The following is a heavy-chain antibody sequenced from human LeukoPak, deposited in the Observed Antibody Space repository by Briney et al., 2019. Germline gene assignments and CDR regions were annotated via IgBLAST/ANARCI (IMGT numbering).Heavy chain of an antibody. Sequence: RPGGSLRLSYAASGFTFSSYAMSWVRQAPGKGLEWVSATSGSGGSTYYADSVKGRFTISRDNSKNTLYLQMNSLRAEDTAVYYSAKVGLVGATRWDAFDIWGQGTMVTVSS. CDR3: AKVGLVGATRWDAFDI. CDR2: TSGSGGST. V-gene: IGHV3-23*01. J-gene: IGHJ3*02. D-gene: IGHD1-26*01. CDR1: GFTFSSYA.